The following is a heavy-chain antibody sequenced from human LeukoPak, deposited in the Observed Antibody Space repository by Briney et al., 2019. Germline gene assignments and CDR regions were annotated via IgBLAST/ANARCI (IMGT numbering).Heavy chain of an antibody. Sequence: GGSLRLSCAASGFTFSSYGMHWVRQAPGKGLEWVAFIRYDGSNKYYADSVKGRFTISRDNSQNTLYLQMNSLRAEDTAIYYCAKNFYASGSYYYYYYMDVWGKGTTVTISS. V-gene: IGHV3-30*02. CDR1: GFTFSSYG. D-gene: IGHD3-10*01. J-gene: IGHJ6*03. CDR2: IRYDGSNK. CDR3: AKNFYASGSYYYYYYMDV.